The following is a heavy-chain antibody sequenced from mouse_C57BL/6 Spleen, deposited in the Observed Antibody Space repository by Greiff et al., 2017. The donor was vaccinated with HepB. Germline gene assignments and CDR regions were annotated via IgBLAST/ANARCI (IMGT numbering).Heavy chain of an antibody. D-gene: IGHD1-1*01. Sequence: QVQLQQPGAELVMPGASVKLSCKASGYTFTSYWMHWVKQRPGQGLEWIGEIDPSDSYTNYNQKFKGKSTLTVDKSSSTAYMQLSSLTSEDSAVYYCAIAHYYGSAPFAYWGQGTLVTVSA. V-gene: IGHV1-69*01. J-gene: IGHJ3*01. CDR1: GYTFTSYW. CDR2: IDPSDSYT. CDR3: AIAHYYGSAPFAY.